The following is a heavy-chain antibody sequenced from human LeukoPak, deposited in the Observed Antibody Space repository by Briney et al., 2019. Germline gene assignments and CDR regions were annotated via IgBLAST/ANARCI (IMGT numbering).Heavy chain of an antibody. J-gene: IGHJ5*02. CDR2: IYPGDSRV. Sequence: GESLKISCKGVGYSFTNYWVGWVRQLPGKGMEWMGVIYPGDSRVRYNPSFQGQVTISVDKSVSTAYLQWISLKASDTAMYYCACRDLSSTWSYPWGQGTLVTVSS. CDR1: GYSFTNYW. D-gene: IGHD6-13*01. V-gene: IGHV5-51*01. CDR3: ACRDLSSTWSYP.